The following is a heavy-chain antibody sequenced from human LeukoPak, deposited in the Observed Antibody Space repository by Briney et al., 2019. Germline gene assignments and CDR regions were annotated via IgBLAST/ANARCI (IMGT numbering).Heavy chain of an antibody. CDR3: VRVRSVTNDY. D-gene: IGHD4-11*01. CDR1: GGSFSGYY. V-gene: IGHV4-34*01. Sequence: PSETLSLTCAVYGGSFSGYYWSWIRQPPGKGLEWIGEINHSGSTNYNPSLKSRVTISVDTSKNQFSLKLSSVTAADTAVYYCVRVRSVTNDYWGQGTLVTVSS. J-gene: IGHJ4*02. CDR2: INHSGST.